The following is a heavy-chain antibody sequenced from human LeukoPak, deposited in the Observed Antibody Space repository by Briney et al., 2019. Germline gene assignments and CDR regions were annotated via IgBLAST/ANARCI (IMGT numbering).Heavy chain of an antibody. D-gene: IGHD3-22*01. CDR3: ARDSATYYYDSSGYSN. CDR1: GGSISSGSYY. Sequence: SETLSLTCTVSGGSISSGSYYWSWIRQPAGKGLEWIRRIYTSGSTNYNPSLKSRVTISVDTSKNQFSLKLSSVTAADTAVYYCARDSATYYYDSSGYSNWGQRTLVTVSS. CDR2: IYTSGST. V-gene: IGHV4-61*02. J-gene: IGHJ4*02.